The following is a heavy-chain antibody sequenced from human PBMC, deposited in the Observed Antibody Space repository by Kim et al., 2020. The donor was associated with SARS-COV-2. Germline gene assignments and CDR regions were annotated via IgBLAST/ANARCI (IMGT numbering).Heavy chain of an antibody. CDR1: GYTFTGYY. J-gene: IGHJ6*02. CDR3: AREGKGAVAVNNHGNRPDYYYYYGMDV. Sequence: ASVKVSCKASGYTFTGYYMHWVRQAPGQGLEWMGRINPNSGGTNYAQKFQGRVTMTRDTSISTAYMELSRLRSDDTVVYYCAREGKGAVAVNNHGNRPDYYYYYGMDVWGQGTTVTVSS. V-gene: IGHV1-2*05. D-gene: IGHD6-19*01. CDR2: INPNSGGT.